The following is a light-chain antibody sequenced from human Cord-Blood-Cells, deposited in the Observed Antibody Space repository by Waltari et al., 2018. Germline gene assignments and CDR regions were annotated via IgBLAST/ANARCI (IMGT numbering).Light chain of an antibody. CDR2: AAS. V-gene: IGKV1-8*01. J-gene: IGKJ4*01. Sequence: AIRMTPSPSSFSASTGDRVTITRRASQGISSYLAWYQQKPGKAPKLLIYAASTLQSGVPSRFSGSGSGTDFTLTISCLQSEDFATYYCQQYYSYLLTFGGGTKVEIK. CDR1: QGISSY. CDR3: QQYYSYLLT.